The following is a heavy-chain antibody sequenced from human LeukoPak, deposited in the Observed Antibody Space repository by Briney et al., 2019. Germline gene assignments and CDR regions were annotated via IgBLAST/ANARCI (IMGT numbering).Heavy chain of an antibody. V-gene: IGHV3-30*04. CDR3: ARGSYGDLN. CDR1: GFTFSSYA. CDR2: ISYDGSQK. J-gene: IGHJ4*02. Sequence: PGRPLRLSCAASGFTFSSYAMHWVRQAPGKGLEWVAVISYDGSQKYHADSVKGRFTISRDNSKNTLSLQMNSLSAEDTAVYYCARGSYGDLNWGQGTLVTVSS. D-gene: IGHD4-17*01.